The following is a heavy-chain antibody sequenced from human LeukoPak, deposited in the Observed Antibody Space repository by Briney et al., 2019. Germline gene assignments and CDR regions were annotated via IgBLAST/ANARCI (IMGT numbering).Heavy chain of an antibody. D-gene: IGHD1-26*01. CDR3: AREGSSTGDY. CDR1: GFTFSSYS. CDR2: ISSGGTTI. Sequence: GGSLRLSCAASGFTFSSYSMNWVRLAPGKGLEWVSYISSGGTTIYYADSVKGRFTISRDNAKNSLFLQMNSLRVEDTAVYYCAREGSSTGDYWGQGTLVTVSS. J-gene: IGHJ4*02. V-gene: IGHV3-48*04.